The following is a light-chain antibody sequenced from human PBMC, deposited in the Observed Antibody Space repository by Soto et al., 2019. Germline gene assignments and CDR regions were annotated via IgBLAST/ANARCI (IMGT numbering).Light chain of an antibody. Sequence: DTVITHSPLSLPLPPVEPASLSFISSERLLHSNGYNYLDWYLQKPGQSPQLLIYLGSNRASGVPDRFSGSGSGTDFTLNISRVEAEDVGVYYCLQALQTQTFGQGTKVDIK. CDR1: ERLLHSNGYNY. CDR2: LGS. V-gene: IGKV2-28*01. CDR3: LQALQTQT. J-gene: IGKJ1*01.